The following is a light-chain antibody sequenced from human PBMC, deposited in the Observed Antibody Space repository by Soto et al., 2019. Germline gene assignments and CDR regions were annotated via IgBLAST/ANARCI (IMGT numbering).Light chain of an antibody. CDR3: QQRNNWPPLYT. Sequence: ETVLTQSPATLSLSPGERATLSCWASQSVSSHLAWYQQKPGQAPRLLIYDTSNRATGVPARFSGRGSGTDFTLTISSLEPEDFAVYYCQQRNNWPPLYTFGQGTKVDIK. CDR1: QSVSSH. V-gene: IGKV3-11*01. CDR2: DTS. J-gene: IGKJ2*01.